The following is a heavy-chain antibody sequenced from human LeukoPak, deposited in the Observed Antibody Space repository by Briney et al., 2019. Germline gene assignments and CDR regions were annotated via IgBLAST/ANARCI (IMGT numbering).Heavy chain of an antibody. CDR1: GGSISSSSYY. Sequence: PSETLSLTCTVSGGSISSSSYYWGWIRQPPGKGLEWIGSIYYSGSTYYNPSLKSRVTISVDTSKNQFSLKLSSVTAADTAVYYCARLGYYGSGTIDYWGQGTLVTVSS. D-gene: IGHD3-10*01. J-gene: IGHJ4*02. CDR2: IYYSGST. V-gene: IGHV4-39*01. CDR3: ARLGYYGSGTIDY.